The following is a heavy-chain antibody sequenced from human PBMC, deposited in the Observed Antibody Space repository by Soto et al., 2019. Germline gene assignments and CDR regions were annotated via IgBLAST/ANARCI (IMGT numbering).Heavy chain of an antibody. Sequence: SETLSLTCTVSGGSISSSSYYWGWIRQPPGKGLEWIGSIYYSGSTYYNPSLKSRVTISVDTSKNQFSLKLSSVTAADTAVYYCARLSDYYDSSGDKGYWGQGTLVTVSS. V-gene: IGHV4-39*01. CDR1: GGSISSSSYY. D-gene: IGHD3-22*01. CDR3: ARLSDYYDSSGDKGY. CDR2: IYYSGST. J-gene: IGHJ4*02.